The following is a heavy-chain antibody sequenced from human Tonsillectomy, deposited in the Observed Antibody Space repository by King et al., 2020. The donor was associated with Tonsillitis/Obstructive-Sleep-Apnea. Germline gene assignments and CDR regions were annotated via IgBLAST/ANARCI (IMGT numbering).Heavy chain of an antibody. Sequence: VQLVESGGGVVQPGRSLRLSCAASGFTFSSYAMHWVRQAPGKGLEWVAVISYDGSNKYYADSVKGRFTISRDNSKNTQYLQMNSLRAEDTAVYYCAREYYDGSGYYHVGYLDYWGQGTLVTVSS. J-gene: IGHJ4*02. CDR3: AREYYDGSGYYHVGYLDY. D-gene: IGHD3-22*01. V-gene: IGHV3-30*04. CDR2: ISYDGSNK. CDR1: GFTFSSYA.